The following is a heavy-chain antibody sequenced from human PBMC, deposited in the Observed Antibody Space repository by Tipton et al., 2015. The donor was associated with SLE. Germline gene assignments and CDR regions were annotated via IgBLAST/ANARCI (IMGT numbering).Heavy chain of an antibody. CDR3: ARGDGVGLYAFDI. V-gene: IGHV3-30*03. D-gene: IGHD3-16*01. CDR2: ILYDGSNK. J-gene: IGHJ3*02. CDR1: GFTFSSYG. Sequence: SLRLSCAASGFTFSSYGMHWVRQAPGKGLEWLAVILYDGSNKYYADSVKGRFTISRDDSKNTLYLQMNSLRAEDTAVYYCARGDGVGLYAFDIWGQGTMVTVSS.